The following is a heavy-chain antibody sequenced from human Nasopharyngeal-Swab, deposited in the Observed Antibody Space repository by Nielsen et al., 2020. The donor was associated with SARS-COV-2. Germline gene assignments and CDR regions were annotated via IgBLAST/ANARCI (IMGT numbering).Heavy chain of an antibody. CDR1: GYTFTSYY. J-gene: IGHJ4*02. CDR3: AREEDIVVVPAAGLDY. CDR2: INPSGGST. D-gene: IGHD2-2*01. Sequence: ASVKVSCKVSGYTFTSYYMHWVRQAPGQGLEWMGIINPSGGSTSYAQKFQGRVTMTRDTSTSTVYMELSSLRSEDTAVYYCAREEDIVVVPAAGLDYWGQGTLVTVSS. V-gene: IGHV1-46*01.